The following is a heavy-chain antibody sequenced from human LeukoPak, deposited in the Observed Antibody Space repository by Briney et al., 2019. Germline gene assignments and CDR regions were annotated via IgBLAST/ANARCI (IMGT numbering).Heavy chain of an antibody. J-gene: IGHJ4*02. CDR2: MSPNSGDT. CDR1: GYTFTSYD. Sequence: ASVKVSCKASGYTFTSYDFNWVRQATGQRPEWMGWMSPNSGDTGYAQKFQDRVTMTRNTSISTAYMELSSLRSDDTAVYYCARGLPNWGYDYWGPGTLATVSS. CDR3: ARGLPNWGYDY. V-gene: IGHV1-8*01. D-gene: IGHD7-27*01.